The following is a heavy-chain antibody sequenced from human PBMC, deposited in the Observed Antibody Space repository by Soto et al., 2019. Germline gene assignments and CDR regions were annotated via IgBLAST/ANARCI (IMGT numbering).Heavy chain of an antibody. CDR3: ARDRAQYYDFWSGYYYYYYYGMDV. J-gene: IGHJ6*02. D-gene: IGHD3-3*01. V-gene: IGHV6-1*01. Sequence: PSQTLSLTCAISGDSVSSNSAAWNWIRQSPSRGLEWLGRTYYRSKWYNDYAVSVKSRITINPDTSKNQFSLQLNSVTPEDTAVYYCARDRAQYYDFWSGYYYYYYYGMDVWGQGTTVTVS. CDR1: GDSVSSNSAA. CDR2: TYYRSKWYN.